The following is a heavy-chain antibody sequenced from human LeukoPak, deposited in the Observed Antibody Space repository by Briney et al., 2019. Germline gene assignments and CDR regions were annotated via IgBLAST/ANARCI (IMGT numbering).Heavy chain of an antibody. D-gene: IGHD6-13*01. CDR1: GFFFSDYW. V-gene: IGHV3-7*03. CDR3: TRDLAAAAT. J-gene: IGHJ5*02. CDR2: INQGGKKR. Sequence: GGSLRLSCVGSGFFFSDYWMSWVRQAPGKGLEWVANINQGGKKRNYVDSMKGRFIISRDDAKNSLYLQMNGLTAEDTAMYYCTRDLAAAATWGQGTLVTVSS.